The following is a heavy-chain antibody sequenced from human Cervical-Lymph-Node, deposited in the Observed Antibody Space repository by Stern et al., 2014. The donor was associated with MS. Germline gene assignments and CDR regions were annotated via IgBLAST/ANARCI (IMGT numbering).Heavy chain of an antibody. J-gene: IGHJ4*02. Sequence: EVQLVESGGGLVQPGGSLRLSCAVSGFTFSSYWMSWVRQAPGKGLEWVANIKEDGSEKYYVDSVKGRFTISRDNAKNSLYLQVNSLRAEDTALYYCARDLWGNSGWYSTIDYWGQGTLVTVSS. V-gene: IGHV3-7*01. CDR3: ARDLWGNSGWYSTIDY. D-gene: IGHD6-19*01. CDR1: GFTFSSYW. CDR2: IKEDGSEK.